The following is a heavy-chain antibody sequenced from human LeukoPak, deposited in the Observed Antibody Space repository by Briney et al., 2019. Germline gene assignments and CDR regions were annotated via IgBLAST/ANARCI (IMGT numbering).Heavy chain of an antibody. V-gene: IGHV3-9*01. CDR1: GFTFDNYA. D-gene: IGHD6-13*01. CDR2: ISWNSNSI. CDR3: AKGSISAYDSSWEDY. J-gene: IGHJ4*02. Sequence: GGSLRLSYAASGFTFDNYAMHWVRQAPGKGLEWVSGISWNSNSIGYADSVKGRFTLSRDNAKNSLYLQMNSLRAEDTALYYCAKGSISAYDSSWEDYWGQGTLVAVSS.